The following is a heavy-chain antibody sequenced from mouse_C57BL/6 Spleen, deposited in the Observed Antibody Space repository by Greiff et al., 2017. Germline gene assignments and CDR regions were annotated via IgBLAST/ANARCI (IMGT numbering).Heavy chain of an antibody. J-gene: IGHJ4*01. D-gene: IGHD2-2*01. Sequence: QVQLQQSGAELVKPGASVKMSCKASGYTFTSYWITWVKQRPGQGLEWIGDIYPGSGSTNYNEKFKSKATLTVDTSSSTAYMQLSSLTSEDSAVYYCARGMVNYAMDYWGQGTSVTVSS. CDR2: IYPGSGST. V-gene: IGHV1-55*01. CDR3: ARGMVNYAMDY. CDR1: GYTFTSYW.